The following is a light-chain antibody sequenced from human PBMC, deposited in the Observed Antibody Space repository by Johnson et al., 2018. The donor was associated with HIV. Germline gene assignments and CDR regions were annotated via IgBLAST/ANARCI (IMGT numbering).Light chain of an antibody. V-gene: IGLV1-51*02. Sequence: QSVLTQPPSVSAAPGQKVTISCSGSSSNIGNNYVTWYQQFPGTAPKLLMYENSRRPSGTPDRFSGSKSGTSATLGITGLQTGDEADYYCGTWDSSLRLFGTGTKVTVL. J-gene: IGLJ1*01. CDR2: ENS. CDR1: SSNIGNNY. CDR3: GTWDSSLRL.